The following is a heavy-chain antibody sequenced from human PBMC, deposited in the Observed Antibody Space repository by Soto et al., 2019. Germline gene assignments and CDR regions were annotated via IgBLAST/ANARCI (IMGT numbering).Heavy chain of an antibody. D-gene: IGHD6-13*01. J-gene: IGHJ6*02. Sequence: GGSLRLSCAASGFTFSSYGMHWVRQAPGKGLEWVAVIWYDGSNKYCADSVKGRFTISRDNSKNTLYLQMNSLRAEDTAVYYCARQPSRGAAIMDVWGQGTTVTVTS. CDR2: IWYDGSNK. V-gene: IGHV3-33*01. CDR3: ARQPSRGAAIMDV. CDR1: GFTFSSYG.